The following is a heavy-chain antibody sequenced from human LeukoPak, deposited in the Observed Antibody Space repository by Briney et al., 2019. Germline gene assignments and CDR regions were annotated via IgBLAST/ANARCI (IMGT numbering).Heavy chain of an antibody. CDR3: PRRPNGTSHFDY. CDR1: GGSIRSYF. Sequence: KPSETLSLTCTVSGGSIRSYFWSWIRQPPGKGLEWIGYVYYSGSTNYNPSLKSRVTISVDTSKKQFSLKLSSVTPADTAVYYCPRRPNGTSHFDYWGQGTLVTVSS. CDR2: VYYSGST. D-gene: IGHD6-6*01. J-gene: IGHJ4*02. V-gene: IGHV4-59*08.